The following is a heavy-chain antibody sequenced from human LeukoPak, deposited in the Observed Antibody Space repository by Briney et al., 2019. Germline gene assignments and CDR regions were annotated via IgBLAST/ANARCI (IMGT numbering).Heavy chain of an antibody. CDR3: ATIVATGLSTVTNDH. CDR1: GGSFSGYY. D-gene: IGHD5-12*01. V-gene: IGHV4-34*01. Sequence: PETLSLTCAVYGGSFSGYYWSWIRQPPGKGLEWIGEINHSGSTNYNPSLKSRVTISVDTSKNQFSLKLSSVTAADTAVYYCATIVATGLSTVTNDHWGQGTLVTVSS. J-gene: IGHJ4*02. CDR2: INHSGST.